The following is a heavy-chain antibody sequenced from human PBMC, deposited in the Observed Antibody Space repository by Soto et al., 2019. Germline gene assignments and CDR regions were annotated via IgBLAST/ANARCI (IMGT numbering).Heavy chain of an antibody. J-gene: IGHJ6*01. D-gene: IGHD3-10*01. CDR3: AREVEGLGSYGMDV. CDR1: GYTFTGYY. Sequence: ASVKVSCKASGYTFTGYYMHWVRQAPGQGLEWMGWINPNSGGTNYAQKFQGRVTMTRDTSISTAYMELSRLRSDDTAVYYCAREVEGLGSYGMDVWGQGTTVTVSS. V-gene: IGHV1-2*02. CDR2: INPNSGGT.